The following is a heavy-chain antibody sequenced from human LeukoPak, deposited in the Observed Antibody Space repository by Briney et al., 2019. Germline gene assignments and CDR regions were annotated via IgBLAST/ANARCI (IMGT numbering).Heavy chain of an antibody. D-gene: IGHD3-10*01. CDR1: GGSISSDY. CDR2: IYNSGNN. V-gene: IGHV4-59*08. Sequence: SETLSLTCTVSGGSISSDYWQWIRQPPGKGLEWVEYIYNSGNNHYNSSLKSRVTISIDTSKNQFSLKLASVTAADTAVYYCATRGYWGQGTLVAVSS. J-gene: IGHJ4*02. CDR3: ATRGY.